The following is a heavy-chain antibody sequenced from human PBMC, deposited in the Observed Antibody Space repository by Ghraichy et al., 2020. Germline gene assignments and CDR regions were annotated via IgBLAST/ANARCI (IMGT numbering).Heavy chain of an antibody. Sequence: GESLNISCAASGFTFSNAWMSWVRQAPGKGLEWVGRIKSKTDGGTTDYAAPVKGRFTISRDDSKNTLCLQMNSLKTEDTAVYYCTTTYYGSGSVYWGQGTLVTVSS. CDR3: TTTYYGSGSVY. V-gene: IGHV3-15*01. J-gene: IGHJ4*02. CDR2: IKSKTDGGTT. D-gene: IGHD3-10*01. CDR1: GFTFSNAW.